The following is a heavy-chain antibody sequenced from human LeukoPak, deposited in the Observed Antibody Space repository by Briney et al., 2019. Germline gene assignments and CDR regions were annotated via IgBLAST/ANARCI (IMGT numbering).Heavy chain of an antibody. V-gene: IGHV1-2*02. CDR3: ARTKGGQQLGIFDY. Sequence: WASVKVSCKASGYTFTGYYMHWVRQAPGQGLEWMGWINPNSGGTNYAQKFQGRVTMTRDTSISTAYMELSRLRSDDTAVYYCARTKGGQQLGIFDYWGQGTLVTVSS. J-gene: IGHJ4*02. CDR1: GYTFTGYY. D-gene: IGHD6-13*01. CDR2: INPNSGGT.